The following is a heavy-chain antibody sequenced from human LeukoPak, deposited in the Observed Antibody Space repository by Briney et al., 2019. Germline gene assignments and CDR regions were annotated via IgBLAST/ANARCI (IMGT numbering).Heavy chain of an antibody. D-gene: IGHD3-10*01. V-gene: IGHV3-66*04. Sequence: GGSLRLSRAASGFTVSSNYMSWVRQAPGKGLEWVSVIYRGGSTYYADSVKGRFTISRDNSKNTLYLQMNSLRAEDTAVYYCARHGSGSYYFDYWGQGTLVTVSS. CDR3: ARHGSGSYYFDY. J-gene: IGHJ4*02. CDR1: GFTVSSNY. CDR2: IYRGGST.